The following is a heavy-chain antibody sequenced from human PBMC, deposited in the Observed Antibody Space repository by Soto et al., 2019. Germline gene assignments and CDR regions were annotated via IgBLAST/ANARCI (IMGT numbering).Heavy chain of an antibody. D-gene: IGHD3-3*01. CDR3: ARGLRFLEWLLQTSNWFDP. CDR1: GYTFTSYD. CDR2: MNPNSGNT. J-gene: IGHJ5*02. V-gene: IGHV1-8*01. Sequence: QVQLVQSGAEVKKPGASVKVSCKASGYTFTSYDINWVRQATGQGLEWMGWMNPNSGNTGYAQKFQGRVTMTRNTSISTAYMELSSVRSEDTAVYYCARGLRFLEWLLQTSNWFDPWGQGTLVTVSS.